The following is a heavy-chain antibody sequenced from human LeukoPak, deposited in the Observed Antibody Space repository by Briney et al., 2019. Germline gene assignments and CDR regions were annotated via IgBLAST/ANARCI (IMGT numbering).Heavy chain of an antibody. J-gene: IGHJ5*02. CDR3: ARDRQWLVDH. CDR2: VYVTGST. V-gene: IGHV4-4*07. Sequence: SETLSLTRAVPGDSISTYYWSWIRQPAGKGLEWIGRVYVTGSTNLNPALQSRVTMSVDTSKNQFSLKLTSVTAADTAVYYCARDRQWLVDHWGQGTLVTVSS. CDR1: GDSISTYY. D-gene: IGHD6-19*01.